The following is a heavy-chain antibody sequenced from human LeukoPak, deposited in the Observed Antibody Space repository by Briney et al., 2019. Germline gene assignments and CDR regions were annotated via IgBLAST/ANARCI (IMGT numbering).Heavy chain of an antibody. CDR1: GDSIATGIHY. J-gene: IGHJ4*02. D-gene: IGHD3-22*01. Sequence: SETLSLTCTVSGDSIATGIHYWGWIRQPPGKGLEWIGSVFYTGNTYYNPSLQSQITISVDTSKNQVSLKVTSVTATDTALYYCARQGTYYYDSTKFTFDSWGQGTLVTVSS. CDR2: VFYTGNT. CDR3: ARQGTYYYDSTKFTFDS. V-gene: IGHV4-39*01.